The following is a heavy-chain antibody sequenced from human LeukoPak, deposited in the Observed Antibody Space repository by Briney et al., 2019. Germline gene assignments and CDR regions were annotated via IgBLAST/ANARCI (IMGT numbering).Heavy chain of an antibody. J-gene: IGHJ4*02. Sequence: PSETLSHTCTVTGGSTSSYYWSWIRQPAGKGLEWIGRIYTSGSTNYNPSLKSRVTMSVDTSKNQFSLKLSSVTAADTAVYYCARARAVATSFDYWGQGTLVTVSS. CDR2: IYTSGST. CDR3: ARARAVATSFDY. D-gene: IGHD5-12*01. V-gene: IGHV4-4*07. CDR1: GGSTSSYY.